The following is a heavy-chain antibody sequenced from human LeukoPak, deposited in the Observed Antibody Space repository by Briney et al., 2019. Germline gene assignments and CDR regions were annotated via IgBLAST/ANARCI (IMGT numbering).Heavy chain of an antibody. J-gene: IGHJ4*02. V-gene: IGHV3-7*01. CDR1: GFTFSSYW. CDR2: IKQDGSEK. Sequence: PGGSLRLSCAASGFTFSSYWMSWVRQAPGKGLEWVANIKQDGSEKNYVDSVKGRFIISKDNDKNTLYLQINSLRAEDTAVYYCATLRSGNYLDYWGQGTLVTVSS. CDR3: ATLRSGNYLDY. D-gene: IGHD3-3*01.